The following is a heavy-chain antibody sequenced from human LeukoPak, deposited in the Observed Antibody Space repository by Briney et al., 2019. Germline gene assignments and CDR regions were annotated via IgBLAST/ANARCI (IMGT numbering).Heavy chain of an antibody. V-gene: IGHV4-39*01. D-gene: IGHD1-26*01. Sequence: SETLSLTCTVSGGSISSSSYYWGWIRQPPGKGLEWIGSIYYSGNTYYNPSLKSRLTISVDTSKNQFSLELSSVTATDTAIYYCARQGGGGRAFDIWGQGTMVTVSS. CDR2: IYYSGNT. CDR3: ARQGGGGRAFDI. J-gene: IGHJ3*02. CDR1: GGSISSSSYY.